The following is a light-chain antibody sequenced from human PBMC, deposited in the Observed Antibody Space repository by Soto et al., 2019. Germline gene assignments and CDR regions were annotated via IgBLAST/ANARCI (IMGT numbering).Light chain of an antibody. V-gene: IGKV1-39*01. Sequence: DIQMTQSPSSLSASVGDRVTITCRASQSVSVYLNWYQQTPGKAPKLLIYTASTVQSGVPSRFSGNGSGTDFTLTINNLQPEDFATYLCQQSYSLPRTFGQGTKLEIK. CDR1: QSVSVY. CDR3: QQSYSLPRT. CDR2: TAS. J-gene: IGKJ2*01.